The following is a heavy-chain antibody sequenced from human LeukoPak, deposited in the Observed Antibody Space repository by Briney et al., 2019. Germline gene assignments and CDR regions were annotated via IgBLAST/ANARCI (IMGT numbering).Heavy chain of an antibody. Sequence: SETLSLTCPVSGGSISSGAYYWSWIRQHPGKGLEWIGYIYYTGSTYYNPSLKSRVTISVDTSKNQFSLKLSSVTAADTAVYYCARVRYYYASGSYYPNWFDPWGQGTLVTVSS. V-gene: IGHV4-31*03. CDR3: ARVRYYYASGSYYPNWFDP. CDR2: IYYTGST. D-gene: IGHD3-10*01. CDR1: GGSISSGAYY. J-gene: IGHJ5*02.